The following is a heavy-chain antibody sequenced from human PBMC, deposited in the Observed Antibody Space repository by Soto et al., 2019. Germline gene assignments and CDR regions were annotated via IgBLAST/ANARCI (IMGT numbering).Heavy chain of an antibody. D-gene: IGHD3-10*01. CDR1: GGSFSGYY. Sequence: PSETLSLTCAVYGGSFSGYYWSWTRQPPGKGLEWIGEINHSGSTNYNPSLKSRVTISVDTSKNQFSLKLSSVTAADTVVYYCARRGLLRGVIRVHRNYYYYYGMDVWGQGTTVTVSS. CDR2: INHSGST. CDR3: ARRGLLRGVIRVHRNYYYYYGMDV. J-gene: IGHJ6*02. V-gene: IGHV4-34*01.